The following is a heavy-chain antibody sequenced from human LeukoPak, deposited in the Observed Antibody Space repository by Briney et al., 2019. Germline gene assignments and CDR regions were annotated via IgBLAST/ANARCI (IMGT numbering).Heavy chain of an antibody. CDR2: IYYSGST. Sequence: SETLSLTCTVSGGSISSGGYYWSWIRQHPGRGLEWIGYIYYSGSTYYNPSLKSRVTISVDTSKNQFSLKLSSVTAADTAVVYCARGYNGNRDWYFDLWGRGTLVTVSS. CDR1: GGSISSGGYY. D-gene: IGHD1-14*01. J-gene: IGHJ2*01. CDR3: ARGYNGNRDWYFDL. V-gene: IGHV4-31*03.